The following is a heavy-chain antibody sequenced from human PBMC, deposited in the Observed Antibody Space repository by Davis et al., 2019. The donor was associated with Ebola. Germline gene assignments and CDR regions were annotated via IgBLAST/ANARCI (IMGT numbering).Heavy chain of an antibody. D-gene: IGHD1-1*01. Sequence: GESLKISCTASGFTFGDYAMSWFRQAPGKGLEWVIFIRGRSYGGTTEYAASVKGRFTISRDDSKSIAYPQMNSLKTEDTAVYYCTRGVIGYGDSRGTGFDPWGQGTLVTVSS. CDR3: TRGVIGYGDSRGTGFDP. V-gene: IGHV3-49*03. CDR1: GFTFGDYA. J-gene: IGHJ5*02. CDR2: IRGRSYGGTT.